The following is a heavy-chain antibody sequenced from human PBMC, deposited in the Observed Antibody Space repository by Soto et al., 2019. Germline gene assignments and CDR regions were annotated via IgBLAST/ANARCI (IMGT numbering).Heavy chain of an antibody. CDR1: GYTFTSYG. D-gene: IGHD6-19*01. J-gene: IGHJ4*02. V-gene: IGHV1-18*04. CDR2: ISAYNGNT. Sequence: QVQLVQSGAEVKKPGASVKVSCKASGYTFTSYGISWVRQAPGQGLEWMGWISAYNGNTNYAQKLQGRVTMTTDTSTSTAYMELRSLRSDDTAVSYCARAQVTTVAGTMFDYWGQGTLVTVSS. CDR3: ARAQVTTVAGTMFDY.